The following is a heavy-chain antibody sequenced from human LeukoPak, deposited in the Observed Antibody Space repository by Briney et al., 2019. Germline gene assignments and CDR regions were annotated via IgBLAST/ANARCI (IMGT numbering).Heavy chain of an antibody. J-gene: IGHJ4*02. CDR3: ARLRVSGSYLYYFDY. Sequence: SETLSLTCTVSNGSISSYHWSWVRQPPGKGLEWIGYILSSGTTNYNPSLKSRLTISVDTSKNQFTLKLSSVTAADTAVYYCARLRVSGSYLYYFDYWGQGTLVTVSS. D-gene: IGHD1-26*01. CDR1: NGSISSYH. CDR2: ILSSGTT. V-gene: IGHV4-4*09.